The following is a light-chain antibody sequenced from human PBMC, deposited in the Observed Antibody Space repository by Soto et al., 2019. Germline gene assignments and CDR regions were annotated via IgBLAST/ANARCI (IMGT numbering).Light chain of an antibody. CDR2: LGS. V-gene: IGKV2-28*01. J-gene: IGKJ1*01. CDR1: QSLVDSNGYNS. CDR3: MQTLQTPT. Sequence: DIVMTQSPLSLPVTPGEPVSISCRSSQSLVDSNGYNSLEWFLQKPGQSPQPLVYLGSSRASGVPDRFSGSGSGTDFTLKISRVEAEDVGVYYCMQTLQTPTFGQGTKVEIK.